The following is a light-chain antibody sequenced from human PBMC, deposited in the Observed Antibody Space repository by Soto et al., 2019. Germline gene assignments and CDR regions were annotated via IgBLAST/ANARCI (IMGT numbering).Light chain of an antibody. CDR1: QSVSSN. J-gene: IGKJ5*01. Sequence: EIVMTQSQATLSVSPVERATLSCRASQSVSSNLAWYQQKPGQAPRLLIYGASTRATGIPARFSGSGSGTEFTLNISRLQSEDFAVYYCQQYNNWLINFGQGTRLEIK. CDR2: GAS. V-gene: IGKV3-15*01. CDR3: QQYNNWLIN.